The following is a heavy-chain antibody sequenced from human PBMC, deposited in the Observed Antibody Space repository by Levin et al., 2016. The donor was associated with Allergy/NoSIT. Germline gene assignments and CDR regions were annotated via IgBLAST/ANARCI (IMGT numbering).Heavy chain of an antibody. J-gene: IGHJ6*02. D-gene: IGHD3-10*01. CDR3: ARRGDGSGSYYIRLYYYGMDV. Sequence: SVKVSCKASGGTFSSYAISWVRQAPGQGLEWMGGIIPIFGTANYAQKFQGRVTITADESTSTAYMELSSLRSEDTAVYYCARRGDGSGSYYIRLYYYGMDVWGQGTTVTVSS. CDR1: GGTFSSYA. V-gene: IGHV1-69*13. CDR2: IIPIFGTA.